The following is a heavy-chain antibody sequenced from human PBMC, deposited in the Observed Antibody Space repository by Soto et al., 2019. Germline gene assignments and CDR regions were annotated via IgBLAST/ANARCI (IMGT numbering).Heavy chain of an antibody. CDR2: ISAYNGNT. Sequence: QVQLVQSGAEVKKPGASVKVSCKASGYTFTSYGISWVRQAPGQGLEWMGWISAYNGNTNYAQKLQGRVAMTTDTSTSTAYMELRSLRSDDTAVYYCARDDGDYYDSSGYYFGTFDYWGQGTLVTVSS. CDR1: GYTFTSYG. CDR3: ARDDGDYYDSSGYYFGTFDY. V-gene: IGHV1-18*01. D-gene: IGHD3-22*01. J-gene: IGHJ4*02.